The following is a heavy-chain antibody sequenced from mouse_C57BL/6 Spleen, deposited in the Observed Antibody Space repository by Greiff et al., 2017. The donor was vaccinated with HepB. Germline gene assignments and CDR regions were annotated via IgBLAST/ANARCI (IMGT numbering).Heavy chain of an antibody. CDR3: ARGYGSSLPYAMDY. D-gene: IGHD1-1*01. V-gene: IGHV1-63*01. CDR1: GYTFTNYW. J-gene: IGHJ4*01. CDR2: IYPGGGYT. Sequence: QVQLKASGAELVRPGTSVKMSCQASGYTFTNYWIGWAKQRPGHGLEWIGDIYPGGGYTNYNEKFKGKATLTADKSSSTAYMQFSSLTSEDSAIYYCARGYGSSLPYAMDYWGQGTSVTVSS.